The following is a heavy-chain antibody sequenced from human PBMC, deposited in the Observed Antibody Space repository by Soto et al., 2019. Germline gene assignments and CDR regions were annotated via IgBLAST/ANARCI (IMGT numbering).Heavy chain of an antibody. CDR3: ARDPYCALGTCQHFRFDH. CDR1: GGTFKNYA. D-gene: IGHD2-21*01. CDR2: IIPIYGTA. Sequence: QVQLVQSGAELKKPGSSVKVSCRFSGGTFKNYAINWLRQAPGQGPEWLGGIIPIYGTADFAEKFQHRVKLTADATTSTAYLDLRGLRSDATAIYYGARDPYCALGTCQHFRFDHWGQRTRVTVSS. V-gene: IGHV1-69*12. J-gene: IGHJ4*02.